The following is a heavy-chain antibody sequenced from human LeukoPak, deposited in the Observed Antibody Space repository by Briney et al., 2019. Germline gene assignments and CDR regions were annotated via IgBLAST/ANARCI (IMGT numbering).Heavy chain of an antibody. Sequence: PGGSLRLSCAASEFTFRSYAMTWVRQAPGKGLEWVSGISASGDSTNYADSVKGRFTISRDNSKNTLSLQLNSLRPEDTAVYYCASFPRGDLALVILDYWGQGPLVTVSS. J-gene: IGHJ4*02. CDR3: ASFPRGDLALVILDY. D-gene: IGHD2-21*01. V-gene: IGHV3-23*01. CDR2: ISASGDST. CDR1: EFTFRSYA.